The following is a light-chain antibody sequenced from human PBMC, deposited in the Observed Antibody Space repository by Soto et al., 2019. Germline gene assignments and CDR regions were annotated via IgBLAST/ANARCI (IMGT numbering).Light chain of an antibody. V-gene: IGKV3-11*01. CDR2: DAS. Sequence: EIVLTQSPATLSLSPGERATLSCRASQSIGYYLAWYQDKPGQAPXXLXYDASIRATGIPARFSGSWSGTDFTLTINGLEPEDSAVYYCQQRGNWPPTWTFGQGTKVDIK. J-gene: IGKJ1*01. CDR1: QSIGYY. CDR3: QQRGNWPPTWT.